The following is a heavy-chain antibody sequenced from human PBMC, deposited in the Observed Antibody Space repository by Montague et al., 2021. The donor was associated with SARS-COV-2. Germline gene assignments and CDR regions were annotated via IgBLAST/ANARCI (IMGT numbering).Heavy chain of an antibody. D-gene: IGHD4-17*01. CDR1: GGSFSGYY. V-gene: IGHV4-34*01. Sequence: SGTLSLTCAVYGGSFSGYYWSWIRQPPGKGLEWIGEINHSGSTNYNPSLKSRVTISVDTSKNQFSLELSSVTAADTAVYYCARALPVTTFFYSYYGMDVWGQGTTVTVSS. J-gene: IGHJ6*02. CDR3: ARALPVTTFFYSYYGMDV. CDR2: INHSGST.